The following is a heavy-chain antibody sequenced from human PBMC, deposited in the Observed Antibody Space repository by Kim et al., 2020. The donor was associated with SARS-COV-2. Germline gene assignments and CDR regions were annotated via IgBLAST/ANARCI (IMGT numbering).Heavy chain of an antibody. Sequence: SETLSLTCTVSGGSISSSSYYWGWIRQPPGKGLEWIGSIYYSGSTYYNPSLKSRVTISVDTSKNQFSLKLSSVTAADTAVYYCARQRSRITIFGMVINDAFDIWGQGTMVTVSS. CDR1: GGSISSSSYY. V-gene: IGHV4-39*01. D-gene: IGHD3-3*01. CDR2: IYYSGST. CDR3: ARQRSRITIFGMVINDAFDI. J-gene: IGHJ3*02.